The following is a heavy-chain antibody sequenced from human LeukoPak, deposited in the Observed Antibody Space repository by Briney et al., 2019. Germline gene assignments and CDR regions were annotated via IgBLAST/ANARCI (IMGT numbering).Heavy chain of an antibody. V-gene: IGHV3-30*18. CDR1: GFTFSSYG. CDR3: AKDNGIRRPYFDY. J-gene: IGHJ4*02. Sequence: TGGSLRLSCAASGFTFSSYGMHWVRQAPGKGLEWVAVISYDGSNKYYADSVKGRFTISRDNSKNTLYLQMNSLRAEDTAVYYCAKDNGIRRPYFDYWGQGTLVTVSS. D-gene: IGHD1-14*01. CDR2: ISYDGSNK.